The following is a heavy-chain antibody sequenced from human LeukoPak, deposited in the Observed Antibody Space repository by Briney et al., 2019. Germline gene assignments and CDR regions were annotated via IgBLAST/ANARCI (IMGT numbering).Heavy chain of an antibody. V-gene: IGHV4-4*07. J-gene: IGHJ3*02. Sequence: NASETLSLTCTVSGGSISSYYGSWIRQPAGKGLEWIGRIYTSGSTNYNPSLKSRVTMSVDTSKNQFSRKLSAGTAADTAVYYCARVKIDAFDIWGQGTMVTVSS. CDR1: GGSISSYY. CDR3: ARVKIDAFDI. CDR2: IYTSGST.